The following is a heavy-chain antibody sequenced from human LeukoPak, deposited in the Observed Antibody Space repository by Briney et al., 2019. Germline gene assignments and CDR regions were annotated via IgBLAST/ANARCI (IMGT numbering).Heavy chain of an antibody. CDR2: INPNSGGT. D-gene: IGHD3-9*01. CDR1: GYTFTGYY. Sequence: ASVKVSCKASGYTFTGYYMHWVRQAPGQGLEWMGWINPNSGGTNYAQKFQGRVTMTKDTSTNTAYMELRSLRSDDTAVYYCARCSSTDWCPLGYWGQGTLVTVSS. V-gene: IGHV1-2*02. J-gene: IGHJ4*02. CDR3: ARCSSTDWCPLGY.